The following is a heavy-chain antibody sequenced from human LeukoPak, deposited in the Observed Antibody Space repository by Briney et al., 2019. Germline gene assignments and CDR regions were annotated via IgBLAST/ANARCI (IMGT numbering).Heavy chain of an antibody. CDR3: AKHLVDDLFDF. Sequence: GGSLRLSCAASGFTFSSYAMSWVRHAPGKGLEWVSAISGTDGGTYYADSVRGRFTISRDNSRNTLYLQMNSLRAEDTAIYYCAKHLVDDLFDFWGQGTLVTVSS. D-gene: IGHD3-3*01. J-gene: IGHJ4*02. V-gene: IGHV3-23*01. CDR2: ISGTDGGT. CDR1: GFTFSSYA.